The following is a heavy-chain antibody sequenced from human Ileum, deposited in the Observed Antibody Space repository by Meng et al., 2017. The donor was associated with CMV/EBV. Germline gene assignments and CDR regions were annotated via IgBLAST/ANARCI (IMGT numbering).Heavy chain of an antibody. Sequence: VQLQESGPGLVTPSQTLSRTCTVSGGSSTSGNYYWSWIRQPPGRGLEWIGYIYYSGSPYYKPSLKSRVTISLDTSKNQFSLNLRSVTATDSAVYYCVRQVVAASFDYWGQGALVTVSS. J-gene: IGHJ4*02. CDR1: GGSSTSGNYY. V-gene: IGHV4-30-4*08. D-gene: IGHD2-15*01. CDR3: VRQVVAASFDY. CDR2: IYYSGSP.